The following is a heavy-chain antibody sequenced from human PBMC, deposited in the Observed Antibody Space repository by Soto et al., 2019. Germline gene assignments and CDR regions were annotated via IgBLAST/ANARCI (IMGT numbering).Heavy chain of an antibody. CDR1: GGSISSYY. V-gene: IGHV4-59*01. CDR2: IYYSGST. CDR3: ARVPIYDILTRYYFDY. D-gene: IGHD3-9*01. Sequence: SETLSLTCTVSGGSISSYYWSWIRQPPGKGLEWIGYIYYSGSTNYNPSLKSRVTISVDTSKNQFSLKLSSVTAADTAVYYCARVPIYDILTRYYFDYWGQGTLVTVSS. J-gene: IGHJ4*02.